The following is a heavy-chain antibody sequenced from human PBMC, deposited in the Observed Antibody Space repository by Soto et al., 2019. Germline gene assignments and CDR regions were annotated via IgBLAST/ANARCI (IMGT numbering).Heavy chain of an antibody. Sequence: SETLSLTCAVSCGSFSGYYWGWVRQPPGKGLEWVGEINYSGSTNYNPSLRRRVTISVDTSKNQVSLKVTSVTAADTAMYYCARRNYFYALDVWGQGTTVTVSS. CDR1: CGSFSGYY. CDR2: INYSGST. J-gene: IGHJ6*02. CDR3: ARRNYFYALDV. V-gene: IGHV4-34*01.